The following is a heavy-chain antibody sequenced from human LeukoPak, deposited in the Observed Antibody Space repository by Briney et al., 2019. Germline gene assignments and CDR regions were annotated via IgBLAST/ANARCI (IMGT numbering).Heavy chain of an antibody. D-gene: IGHD2-2*02. J-gene: IGHJ6*03. CDR1: GYTFTRYG. CDR2: ISAYNGHT. V-gene: IGHV1-18*01. CDR3: VRDGHRLYDYYYYYMDV. Sequence: ASVKVSCKASGYTFTRYGISWVRQAPGQRLEWMGWISAYNGHTNYTQKLQGRVTMTTDTSTSTAYMELRSLRSDDTAVYFCVRDGHRLYDYYYYYMDVWGKGTTVTVFS.